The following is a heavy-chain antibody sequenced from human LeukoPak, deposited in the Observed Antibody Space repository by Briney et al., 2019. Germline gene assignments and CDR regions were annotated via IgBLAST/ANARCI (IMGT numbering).Heavy chain of an antibody. Sequence: GGSLRLSCAASAFTFSNYWMSWVRQAPGKGLEWVANIKEDGSEINYVDSVKGRFTISRDNAKNSLYLQINSLRVDDTAVYYCARDRGYSPFDYWGQGTLVTVSS. CDR3: ARDRGYSPFDY. J-gene: IGHJ4*02. D-gene: IGHD4-23*01. CDR2: IKEDGSEI. V-gene: IGHV3-7*01. CDR1: AFTFSNYW.